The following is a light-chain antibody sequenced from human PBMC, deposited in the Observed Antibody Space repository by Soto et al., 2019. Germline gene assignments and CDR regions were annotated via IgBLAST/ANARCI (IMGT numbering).Light chain of an antibody. CDR2: YDS. V-gene: IGLV3-21*04. J-gene: IGLJ2*01. Sequence: SYELTQPPSVSVAPGKTARITCGGNNIGSKSVHWYQQKPGQAPVLVIYYDSDRPSWIPERFSGSTSGNTATLPISRVEAGDEADYYCQVWDSISDHVVFGGGTKLTVL. CDR3: QVWDSISDHVV. CDR1: NIGSKS.